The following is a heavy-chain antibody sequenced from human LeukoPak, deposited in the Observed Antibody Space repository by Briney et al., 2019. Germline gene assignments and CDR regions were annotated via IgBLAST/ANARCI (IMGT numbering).Heavy chain of an antibody. J-gene: IGHJ3*02. CDR2: IYTSGST. D-gene: IGHD2-15*01. Sequence: SETLSLTCTVSGGSVSSYYWSWIRQPAGKGLEWIGHIYTSGSTNYDPSLKGRVTMSVDTSKNQFSLKLSSVTAADTAVYYCARVKTGYCSGGSCSAVAFDIWGQGTMVTVSS. CDR1: GGSVSSYY. V-gene: IGHV4-4*07. CDR3: ARVKTGYCSGGSCSAVAFDI.